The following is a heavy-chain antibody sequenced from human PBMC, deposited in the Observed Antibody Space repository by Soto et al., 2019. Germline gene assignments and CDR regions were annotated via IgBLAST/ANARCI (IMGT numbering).Heavy chain of an antibody. CDR1: GFTSSSYW. D-gene: IGHD3-22*01. J-gene: IGHJ3*02. CDR3: ARDWYYYDTSDHFSADAFDI. V-gene: IGHV3-74*01. CDR2: ISNDGTST. Sequence: EVQLVESGGGLVQPGGSLRLSCAASGFTSSSYWMHWVRQAPGKGLVWVSRISNDGTSTNYADSVKGRFTISRDNAKNTVYREMNSLIAEDTAVYYCARDWYYYDTSDHFSADAFDIWGQGTTVTVSS.